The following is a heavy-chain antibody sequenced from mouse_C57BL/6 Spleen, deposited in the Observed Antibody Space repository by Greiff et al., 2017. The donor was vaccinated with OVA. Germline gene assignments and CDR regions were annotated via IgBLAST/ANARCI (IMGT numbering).Heavy chain of an antibody. CDR2: IHPNSGST. CDR1: GYTFTSYW. CDR3: ARSAIYGSSFYFDY. J-gene: IGHJ2*01. V-gene: IGHV1-64*01. D-gene: IGHD1-1*01. Sequence: QVQLQQPGAELVKPGASVKLSCKASGYTFTSYWMHWVKQRPGQGLEWIGMIHPNSGSTNYNEKFKSKATLTVVKSSSTAYMQLSSLTSEDSAVYYCARSAIYGSSFYFDYWGQGTTLTVSS.